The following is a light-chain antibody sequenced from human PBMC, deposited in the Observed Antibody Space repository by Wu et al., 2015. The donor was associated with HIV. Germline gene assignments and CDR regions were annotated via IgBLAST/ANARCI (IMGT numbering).Light chain of an antibody. CDR2: GTS. CDR3: QQYGLSPQT. CDR1: QNVNRNY. V-gene: IGKV3-20*01. Sequence: EIVLTQSPGTLSLSAGERATPSCRASQNVNRNYLAWYQQKPGQAPRLLIYGTSSRATGIPDRFSGGGSGTDFTLTINRLEPEDFAVYYCQQYGLSPQTFGQGTKVEIK. J-gene: IGKJ1*01.